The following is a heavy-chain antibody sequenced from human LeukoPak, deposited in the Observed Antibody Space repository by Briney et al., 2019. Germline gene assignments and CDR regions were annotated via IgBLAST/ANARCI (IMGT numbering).Heavy chain of an antibody. CDR2: ISSVSGYI. Sequence: GSLRLSCAASGFTFSDYSMNWVRQAPGRGLEWVSFISSVSGYIYYADSVKDRFTISRDNARNSLYLQMNSLRAEDTALYYCARSLYGSGSEGHFDYWGQGTLATVSS. J-gene: IGHJ4*02. D-gene: IGHD3-10*01. CDR1: GFTFSDYS. CDR3: ARSLYGSGSEGHFDY. V-gene: IGHV3-21*01.